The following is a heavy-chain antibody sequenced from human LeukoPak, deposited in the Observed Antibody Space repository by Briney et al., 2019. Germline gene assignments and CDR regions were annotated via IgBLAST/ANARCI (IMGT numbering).Heavy chain of an antibody. CDR3: ARSRARIAAAVYYFDY. D-gene: IGHD6-13*01. CDR1: VCTVDDYF. V-gene: IGHV3-11*01. Sequence: GWSLSLSCVAAVCTVDDYFMGWVRQAPGKGLEGVSYITNSGYTMYYADSVRGRFTISKDNAKNSLYLHMSGLRAEDTAVYYCARSRARIAAAVYYFDYWGQGTPVTVS. CDR2: ITNSGYTM. J-gene: IGHJ4*02.